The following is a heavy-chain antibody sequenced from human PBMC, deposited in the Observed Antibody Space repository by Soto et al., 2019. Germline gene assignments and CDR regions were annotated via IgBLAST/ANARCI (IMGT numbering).Heavy chain of an antibody. V-gene: IGHV2-5*02. CDR1: GFSLTSRPVG. D-gene: IGHD3-16*01. Sequence: QITLKESGPTLVKPTQTLTLTCTFSGFSLTSRPVGVGWVRQPPGKALEWLAFIYWDDDERYSPSLRSTLTVTKDASKNQGVRTLTNMDPVDTATYYCAHRRKYDGSWNEGVFDYWGQGILVTVSS. CDR3: AHRRKYDGSWNEGVFDY. CDR2: IYWDDDE. J-gene: IGHJ4*02.